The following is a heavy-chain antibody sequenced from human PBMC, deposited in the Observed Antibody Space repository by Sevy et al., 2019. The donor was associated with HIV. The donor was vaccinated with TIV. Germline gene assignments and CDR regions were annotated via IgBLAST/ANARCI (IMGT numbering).Heavy chain of an antibody. V-gene: IGHV3-23*01. Sequence: GGSLRLSCAASGFTFGNYAMSWVRQAPGKGLEWVSGMSGRGGSTDYADSVKGRFTISGDNSKNTLYLQMNSLRAEDTAIYYCAKDVPDQSWYDDFWSGSPCFDYWGRGTLVTVSS. D-gene: IGHD3-3*01. CDR2: MSGRGGST. J-gene: IGHJ4*02. CDR3: AKDVPDQSWYDDFWSGSPCFDY. CDR1: GFTFGNYA.